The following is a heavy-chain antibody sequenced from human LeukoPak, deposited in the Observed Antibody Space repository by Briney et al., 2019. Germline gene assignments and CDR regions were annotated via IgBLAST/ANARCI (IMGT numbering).Heavy chain of an antibody. CDR3: ATGRGFYYEH. CDR1: DSTFTNLW. CDR2: IRTTNEGGTT. Sequence: GGSLRLSCAASDSTFTNLWMNWIRQAPGKGLERVGLIRTTNEGGTTDYAAPIKGRFTISRDDSRNMFHLQMNSLRTEDTAVYYCATGRGFYYEHWGQGTLVPVSS. J-gene: IGHJ4*02. V-gene: IGHV3-15*07. D-gene: IGHD3-16*01.